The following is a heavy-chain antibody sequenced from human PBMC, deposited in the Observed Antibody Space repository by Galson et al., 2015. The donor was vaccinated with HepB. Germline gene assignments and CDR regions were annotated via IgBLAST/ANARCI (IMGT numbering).Heavy chain of an antibody. CDR3: ARQQGPFDY. CDR1: GDSVSSNTAA. J-gene: IGHJ4*02. V-gene: IGHV6-1*01. CDR2: TYFTSKWYH. Sequence: CAISGDSVSSNTAAWNWVRQSPSRGLEWLGRTYFTSKWYHDYARSVQGRITIDPDTSKNQVSLHLNSVTPEATAVYYCARQQGPFDYWGQGTLITVSS.